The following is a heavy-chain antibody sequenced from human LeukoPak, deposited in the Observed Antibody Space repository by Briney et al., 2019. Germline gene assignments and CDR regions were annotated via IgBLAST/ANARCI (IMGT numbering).Heavy chain of an antibody. D-gene: IGHD3-16*02. CDR2: INHSGST. V-gene: IGHV4-34*01. J-gene: IGHJ3*02. CDR1: GGSFSGYY. CDR3: ARGGYDYVWGSYRLSAFDI. Sequence: SETLSLTCAVYGGSFSGYYWSWIRQPPGKGLEWIGEINHSGSTNYNPSLKSRVTISVDTSKNQFSLKLSSVTAADTAVYYCARGGYDYVWGSYRLSAFDIWGQGTMVTVSS.